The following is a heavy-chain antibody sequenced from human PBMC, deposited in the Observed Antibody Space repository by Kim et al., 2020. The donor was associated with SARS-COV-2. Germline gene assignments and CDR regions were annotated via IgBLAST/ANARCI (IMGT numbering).Heavy chain of an antibody. Sequence: GGSLRLSCVASGFTSSSYWMSWVRQPPGKGLEWVANIKKDGSEKYFVDSVKGRFTISRDNAKNSLYLQMNSLRAEDTAVYYCVRECVSEKSSFDYWGQGTLVTVSS. J-gene: IGHJ4*02. CDR2: IKKDGSEK. CDR1: GFTSSSYW. CDR3: VRECVSEKSSFDY. V-gene: IGHV3-7*01. D-gene: IGHD3-3*01.